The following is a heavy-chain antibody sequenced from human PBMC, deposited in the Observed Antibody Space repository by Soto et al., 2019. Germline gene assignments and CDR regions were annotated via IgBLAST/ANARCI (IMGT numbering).Heavy chain of an antibody. CDR1: GGSVSSGSYY. V-gene: IGHV4-61*01. Sequence: QVQLQESGPGLVKPSETLSLTCTVSGGSVSSGSYYWSWIRQPPGKGLEWIGYIYYSGSTNYNPSRKTRATISVDTAKNQFSLKLSSVTAADTAVYYCARGHYYGMDVWGQGTTVTVSS. J-gene: IGHJ6*02. CDR3: ARGHYYGMDV. CDR2: IYYSGST.